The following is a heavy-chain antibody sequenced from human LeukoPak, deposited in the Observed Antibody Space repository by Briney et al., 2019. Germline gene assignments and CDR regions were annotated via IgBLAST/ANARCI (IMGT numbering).Heavy chain of an antibody. Sequence: SESLSLTCTVSGDSIRVGSQCWGWIRLPAGKGLGWIGSIYYSGSTYYNPSLENRVTISIDTSKSHFSLKLSSLSAADTSVYYCAKRDDSGGNLVDLWGQGTLVTVS. V-gene: IGHV4-39*02. CDR2: IYYSGST. CDR3: AKRDDSGGNLVDL. CDR1: GDSIRVGSQC. D-gene: IGHD3-22*01. J-gene: IGHJ4*02.